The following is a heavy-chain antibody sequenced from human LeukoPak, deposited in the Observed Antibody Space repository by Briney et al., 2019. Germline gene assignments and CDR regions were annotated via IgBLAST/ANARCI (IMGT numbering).Heavy chain of an antibody. J-gene: IGHJ4*02. Sequence: GASVKVSCKASGYTFTAYGISWVRQAPGQGLEWMGWISGYNGDTKYAQRFEGRVTMTTDTSTTTAFMDLRSLRSDDTAVYFCVTSTGGYSDLYFHYWGQGTLVSVSS. D-gene: IGHD3-22*01. CDR3: VTSTGGYSDLYFHY. V-gene: IGHV1-18*01. CDR1: GYTFTAYG. CDR2: ISGYNGDT.